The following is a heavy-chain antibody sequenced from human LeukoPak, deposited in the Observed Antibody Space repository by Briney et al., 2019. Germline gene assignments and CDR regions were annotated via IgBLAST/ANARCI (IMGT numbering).Heavy chain of an antibody. CDR3: ARFPGYCSGGSCYPGEYFDY. D-gene: IGHD2-15*01. Sequence: GGSLRLSCAASGFTFSSYWMRWVRQAPGKGLEWVANIKQDGSEKYYVDSVKGRFTISRDNAKNSLYLQMNSLRAEDTAVYYCARFPGYCSGGSCYPGEYFDYWGQGTLVTVSS. J-gene: IGHJ4*02. CDR1: GFTFSSYW. V-gene: IGHV3-7*04. CDR2: IKQDGSEK.